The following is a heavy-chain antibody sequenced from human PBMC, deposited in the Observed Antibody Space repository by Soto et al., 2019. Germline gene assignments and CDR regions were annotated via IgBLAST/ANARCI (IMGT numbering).Heavy chain of an antibody. V-gene: IGHV1-8*01. CDR2: MNPNSGNT. CDR1: GYTFTSYD. J-gene: IGHJ6*02. CDR3: ARDQRYFDWLLSGYYYYGMDV. Sequence: QVQLVQSGAEVKKPGASVKVSCKASGYTFTSYDINWVRQATGQGLEWMGWMNPNSGNTGYAQKFQGRVTMTRNTSISTAYMELSSLRSEDTAVYYCARDQRYFDWLLSGYYYYGMDVWGRGTTVTVS. D-gene: IGHD3-9*01.